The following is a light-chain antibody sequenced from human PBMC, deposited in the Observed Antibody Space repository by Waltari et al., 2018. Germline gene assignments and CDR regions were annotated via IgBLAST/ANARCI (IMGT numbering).Light chain of an antibody. J-gene: IGKJ1*01. V-gene: IGKV4-1*01. CDR2: WAS. CDR3: QQYYRSRT. Sequence: DIVMNQSPNSLAVSLGERATINCKSSQSILYNSNDKNYLAWYQQKPGQPPKLLIYWASTRESGVPDRFSGSGSGTDFTLTISSLQAEDVAVYYCQQYYRSRTFGQGTKVEIK. CDR1: QSILYNSNDKNY.